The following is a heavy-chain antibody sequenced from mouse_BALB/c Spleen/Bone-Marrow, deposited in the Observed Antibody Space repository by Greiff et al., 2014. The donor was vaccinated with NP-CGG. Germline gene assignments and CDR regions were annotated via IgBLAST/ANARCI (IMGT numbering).Heavy chain of an antibody. J-gene: IGHJ4*01. V-gene: IGHV5-17*02. CDR2: ISSGSSTI. Sequence: EVKLVESGGGLVQPGGSRKLSCAASGSTFSSFGMHWVRQAPEKGLEWVAYISSGSSTIYYADTVKGRFTISRDNPKNTLFLQMTSLRSEDTAMYYCARWGYYYAMDYWGQGTSVTVSS. CDR3: ARWGYYYAMDY. CDR1: GSTFSSFG.